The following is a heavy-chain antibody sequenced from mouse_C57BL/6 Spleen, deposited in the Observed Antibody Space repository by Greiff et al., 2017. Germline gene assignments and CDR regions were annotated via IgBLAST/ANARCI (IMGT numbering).Heavy chain of an antibody. CDR1: GYSITSGYY. Sequence: ESGPGLVKPSQSLSLTCSVTGYSITSGYYWNWIRQFPGNKLEWMGYISYDGSNNYNPSLKNRISITRDTSKNQFFLKLNSVTTEDTATYYCARDTGTFFAYWGQGTLVTVSA. CDR2: ISYDGSN. V-gene: IGHV3-6*01. D-gene: IGHD4-1*01. CDR3: ARDTGTFFAY. J-gene: IGHJ3*01.